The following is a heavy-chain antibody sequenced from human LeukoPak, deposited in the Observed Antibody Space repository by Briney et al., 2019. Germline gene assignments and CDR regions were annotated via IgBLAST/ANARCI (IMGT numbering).Heavy chain of an antibody. CDR2: ISNSSSYI. Sequence: GGSLRLSCAASGFTFSSYSMNWVRQAPGKGLEWGSSISNSSSYIYYADSVKGRFTISRDNAKNSLYLQMNSLRAEDTAVYYCARDYSSSWYRRNWFDPWGQGTLVTVSS. J-gene: IGHJ5*02. CDR1: GFTFSSYS. V-gene: IGHV3-21*01. D-gene: IGHD6-13*01. CDR3: ARDYSSSWYRRNWFDP.